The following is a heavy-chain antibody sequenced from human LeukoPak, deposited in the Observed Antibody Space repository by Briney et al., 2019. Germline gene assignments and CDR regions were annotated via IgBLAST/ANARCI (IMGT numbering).Heavy chain of an antibody. CDR3: ARVRGSSGSYEYYHYMDV. V-gene: IGHV4-4*07. D-gene: IGHD1-26*01. CDR2: IYTSGST. J-gene: IGHJ6*03. Sequence: SETLSLTCTVSGGSISYFYWSWTRQPAGKGLEWIGRIYTSGSTNYNPSLKSRVTMSVDTSKKQFSLKLSSVTAADTAVYYCARVRGSSGSYEYYHYMDVWGKGTTVTISS. CDR1: GGSISYFY.